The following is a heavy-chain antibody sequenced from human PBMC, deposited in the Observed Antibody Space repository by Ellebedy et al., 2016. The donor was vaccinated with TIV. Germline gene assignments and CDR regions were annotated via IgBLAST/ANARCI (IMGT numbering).Heavy chain of an antibody. Sequence: SETLSLTCTVSGGSISSYYWSWIRQPPGKGLEWIGYIYYIGSTNYNPSLKCRVTISVDTSKNQSSLNLTSVTAADTAVYYCARRPITIFGVTDAFDVWGQGTMVTVS. J-gene: IGHJ3*01. CDR1: GGSISSYY. CDR3: ARRPITIFGVTDAFDV. D-gene: IGHD3-3*01. CDR2: IYYIGST. V-gene: IGHV4-59*01.